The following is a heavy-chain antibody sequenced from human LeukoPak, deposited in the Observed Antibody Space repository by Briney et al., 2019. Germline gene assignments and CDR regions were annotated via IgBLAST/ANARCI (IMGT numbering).Heavy chain of an antibody. J-gene: IGHJ4*02. CDR2: IHTSGST. D-gene: IGHD3-22*01. CDR3: ARDRYYYDSSGYYRLDY. Sequence: SETLSLTCTASGGSISSYYWSWIRQPAGKRLEWIGRIHTSGSTNYNPSLKSRVTMSVDTSKNQFSLKLSSVTAADTAVYYCARDRYYYDSSGYYRLDYWGQGTLVTVSS. V-gene: IGHV4-4*07. CDR1: GGSISSYY.